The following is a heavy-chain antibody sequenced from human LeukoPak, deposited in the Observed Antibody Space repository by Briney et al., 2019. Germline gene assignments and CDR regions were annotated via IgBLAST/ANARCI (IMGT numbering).Heavy chain of an antibody. CDR1: GGSISSSSYY. CDR3: ARRAREFGWVFDY. Sequence: PSETLSLTCTVSGGSISSSSYYWGWIRQPPRKGLEGIGSIYYSGRSSYYNPSLKSRVTISVDTSKNQFSLKLSSVTAADTAVYYCARRAREFGWVFDYWGQGTLVTVSS. J-gene: IGHJ4*02. D-gene: IGHD3-10*01. V-gene: IGHV4-39*01. CDR2: IYYSGRSS.